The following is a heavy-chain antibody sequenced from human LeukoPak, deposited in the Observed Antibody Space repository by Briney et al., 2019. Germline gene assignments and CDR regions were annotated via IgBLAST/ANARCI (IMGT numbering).Heavy chain of an antibody. Sequence: PSETLSLTCTVSGGSISSYYWSWIRQPPGKGLEWIGFIYYSGSTNYNPSLKSRVTISLDTSKNQFSLKLSSVTAADTAVYYCARGGYCSSISCYGLDYWGQGTLVTVSS. V-gene: IGHV4-59*01. D-gene: IGHD2-2*01. CDR2: IYYSGST. CDR1: GGSISSYY. J-gene: IGHJ4*02. CDR3: ARGGYCSSISCYGLDY.